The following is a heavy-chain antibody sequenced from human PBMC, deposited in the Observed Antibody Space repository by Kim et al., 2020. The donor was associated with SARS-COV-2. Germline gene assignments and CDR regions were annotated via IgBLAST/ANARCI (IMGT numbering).Heavy chain of an antibody. CDR3: ARSATYYDFWSDYPKYYFDY. Sequence: SETLSLTCTVSGGSISTSSYYWGWIRQPPGKGLEWIGTIFYSGSTYYNPSLKSRDTISVDTSKNQFSLKVTSVTAADTAVYYCARSATYYDFWSDYPKYYFDYWGQGNLVIVSS. CDR2: IFYSGST. CDR1: GGSISTSSYY. J-gene: IGHJ4*02. D-gene: IGHD3-3*01. V-gene: IGHV4-39*01.